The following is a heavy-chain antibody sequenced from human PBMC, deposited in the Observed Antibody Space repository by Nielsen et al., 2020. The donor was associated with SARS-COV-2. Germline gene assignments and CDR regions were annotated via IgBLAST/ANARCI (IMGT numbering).Heavy chain of an antibody. Sequence: SVQVSCKASGGTFSSYAISWVRQAPGQGLEWMGRIIPILGIANYAQKFQGRVTITADKSTSTAYMELSSLRSEDTAVYYCAREGGLVGIAAAGPPPHWYFDLWGRGTLVTVSS. V-gene: IGHV1-69*04. CDR3: AREGGLVGIAAAGPPPHWYFDL. CDR1: GGTFSSYA. CDR2: IIPILGIA. J-gene: IGHJ2*01. D-gene: IGHD6-13*01.